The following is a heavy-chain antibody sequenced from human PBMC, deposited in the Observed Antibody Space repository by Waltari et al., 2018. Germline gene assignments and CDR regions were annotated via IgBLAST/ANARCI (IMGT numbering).Heavy chain of an antibody. V-gene: IGHV1-69*06. CDR1: GGTFSSYS. D-gene: IGHD2-21*01. J-gene: IGHJ4*02. CDR3: ASSPRPSIPPPFDF. Sequence: QVQLVQSGAEVRKPGSSVKVSCKASGGTFSSYSISWVRQAPGQGPAGMGGDIPMFGTPNYAQKFQGRVTIPADKSTDTAYLEMSSLRSEDTAMYFCASSPRPSIPPPFDFWGQGIPVTVSS. CDR2: DIPMFGTP.